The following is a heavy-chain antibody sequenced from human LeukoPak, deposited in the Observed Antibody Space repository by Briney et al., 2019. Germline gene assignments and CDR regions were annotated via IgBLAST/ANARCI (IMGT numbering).Heavy chain of an antibody. J-gene: IGHJ3*02. CDR2: ISAYNGNT. CDR1: GYTFTSYG. V-gene: IGHV1-18*01. Sequence: ASVKVSCKASGYTFTSYGISWVRQAPGQGLEWMGWISAYNGNTNYAQKLQGRVTMTTDTSTSTAYMELRSLRSDDTAVYYYARGGDDYVWGSYAFDIWGQGTMVTVSS. D-gene: IGHD3-16*01. CDR3: ARGGDDYVWGSYAFDI.